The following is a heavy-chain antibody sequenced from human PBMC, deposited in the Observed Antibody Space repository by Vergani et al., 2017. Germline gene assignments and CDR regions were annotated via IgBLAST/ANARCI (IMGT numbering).Heavy chain of an antibody. J-gene: IGHJ4*02. Sequence: QVTLKESGPVLVKPTETLTLTCTVSGFSLSNARMGVSWIRQPPGKALEWLAHIFSNDEKSYSTSLKSRLTISKYTSKSQVVLTMTNMDPVDTDTYYCERIRSEGYSSGWDFDYWGQGTLVTVSS. CDR2: IFSNDEK. V-gene: IGHV2-26*01. CDR1: GFSLSNARMG. D-gene: IGHD6-19*01. CDR3: ERIRSEGYSSGWDFDY.